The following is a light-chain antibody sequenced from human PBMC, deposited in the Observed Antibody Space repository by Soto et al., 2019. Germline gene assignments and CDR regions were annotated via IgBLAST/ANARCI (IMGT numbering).Light chain of an antibody. CDR3: QQYNEWPLT. CDR2: HAS. V-gene: IGKV3-15*01. J-gene: IGKJ4*01. Sequence: ETVMTQSPAALSVSPGERATLSCRASQSVYNNLAWYQQKPGQAPRLLIYHASSRATGIPARFGGSGSGTEFTLTISSLQSEDFAVYYCQQYNEWPLTFGGGTKVEIK. CDR1: QSVYNN.